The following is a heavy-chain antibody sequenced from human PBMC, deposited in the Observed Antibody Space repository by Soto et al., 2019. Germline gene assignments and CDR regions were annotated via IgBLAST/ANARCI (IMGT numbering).Heavy chain of an antibody. Sequence: QLQLQESGSGLVKPSQTLSLTCAVSGGSISSGGYSWSWIRQPPGKGLEWIGYIYHSGSTYYNPSLKSRVTIPVDRSKNQFSLKLSSVTAADTAIYYCASSYGSGYRAFDYWGQGALVTVSS. CDR1: GGSISSGGYS. D-gene: IGHD3-10*01. CDR3: ASSYGSGYRAFDY. CDR2: IYHSGST. V-gene: IGHV4-30-2*01. J-gene: IGHJ4*02.